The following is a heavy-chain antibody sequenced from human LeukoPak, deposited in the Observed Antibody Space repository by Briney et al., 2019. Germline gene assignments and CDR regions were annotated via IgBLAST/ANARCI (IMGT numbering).Heavy chain of an antibody. CDR1: GFTLTNYW. CDR2: MKPDGSER. V-gene: IGHV3-7*03. Sequence: GSLRLSCAASGFTLTNYWMSWVRQAPGKGLEWVANMKPDGSERYYVDSVKGRFTVSRDNAKNSLYFQMNSLRAEDTAVYYCARERIVGAASTRYFGMDVWGQGTTVTVSS. CDR3: ARERIVGAASTRYFGMDV. J-gene: IGHJ6*02. D-gene: IGHD1-26*01.